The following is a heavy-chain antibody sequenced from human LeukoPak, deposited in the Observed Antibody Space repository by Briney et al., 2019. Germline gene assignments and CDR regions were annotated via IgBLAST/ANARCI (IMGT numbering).Heavy chain of an antibody. J-gene: IGHJ3*02. Sequence: GASVKVSCKASGYTFTSYYMHWVRQAPGQGLEWMGWISAYNGNTNYAQKLQGRVTMTTDTSTSTAYMELRSLRSDDTAVYYCARGGTIVANRDAFDIWGQGAMVTVSS. CDR3: ARGGTIVANRDAFDI. CDR2: ISAYNGNT. V-gene: IGHV1-18*04. CDR1: GYTFTSYY. D-gene: IGHD5-12*01.